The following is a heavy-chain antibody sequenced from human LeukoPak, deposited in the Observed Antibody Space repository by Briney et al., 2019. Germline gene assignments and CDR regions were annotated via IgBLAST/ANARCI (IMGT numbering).Heavy chain of an antibody. CDR3: ARRLITGTTQWFDP. D-gene: IGHD1-20*01. CDR1: GFSLSTSGVG. J-gene: IGHJ5*02. V-gene: IGHV2-5*02. Sequence: ESGPTLVNPTQTLTLTCTFSGFSLSTSGVGVGWIRQPPGKALEWLALIYWDDDKRCSPSLKSRLTITKDTSKNQVVLTMTNMDPVDTATYYCARRLITGTTQWFDPWGQGTLVTVSS. CDR2: IYWDDDK.